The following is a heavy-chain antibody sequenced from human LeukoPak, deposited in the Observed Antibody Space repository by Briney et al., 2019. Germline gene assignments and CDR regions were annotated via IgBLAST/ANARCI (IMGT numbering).Heavy chain of an antibody. V-gene: IGHV1-46*01. D-gene: IGHD5-18*01. CDR3: ARGTRIRDTAMVYYYYYMDV. CDR1: GYTFTSYY. CDR2: INPSGGST. J-gene: IGHJ6*03. Sequence: ASVKVSCKASGYTFTSYYMHWVRQAPGQGLEWMGIINPSGGSTSYAQKFQGRVTMTRDTSTSTVYMDLSSLRSEDTAVYYCARGTRIRDTAMVYYYYYMDVWGKGTTVTVSS.